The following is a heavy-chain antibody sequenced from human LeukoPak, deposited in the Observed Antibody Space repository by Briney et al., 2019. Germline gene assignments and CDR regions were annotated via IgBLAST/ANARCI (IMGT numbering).Heavy chain of an antibody. J-gene: IGHJ6*02. Sequence: ASVKVSCKASGHTFTYYYIHWVRQVPGQGLEWMGWINPNGGGTHYARKFQGWVTMTRDTSINTVHMELSSLRSDGTAVYYCALSRLGEPGGMDVWGQGTTVTVSS. D-gene: IGHD3-10*01. CDR2: INPNGGGT. CDR1: GHTFTYYY. CDR3: ALSRLGEPGGMDV. V-gene: IGHV1-2*04.